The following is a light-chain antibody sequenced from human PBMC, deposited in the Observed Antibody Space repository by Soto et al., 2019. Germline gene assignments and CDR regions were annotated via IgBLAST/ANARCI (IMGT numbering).Light chain of an antibody. CDR3: QQRSNWPPVIT. Sequence: NVLTQSPATLSLSPGERATLSCRASQSFSSYLAWYQQKPGQAPRLPIYDASKRATGIPARFSGRGSGTDFTLTISSLEPEDFAVYYCQQRSNWPPVITFGQGTRLEIK. J-gene: IGKJ5*01. CDR2: DAS. V-gene: IGKV3-11*01. CDR1: QSFSSY.